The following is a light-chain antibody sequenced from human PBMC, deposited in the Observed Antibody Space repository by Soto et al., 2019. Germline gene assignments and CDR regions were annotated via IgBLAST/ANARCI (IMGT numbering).Light chain of an antibody. J-gene: IGKJ1*01. CDR2: GAS. V-gene: IGKV1-5*01. CDR1: HSIRHY. CDR3: QHHNSYSQT. Sequence: DIQMTQSPPTLSASVGDRVTITCRASHSIRHYLAWYQQMPGKAPKLLIYGASTLQSGAPSRFSGSGSGTAFTLTISSLQPDDFGTYFCQHHNSYSQTFGQGTKVEIK.